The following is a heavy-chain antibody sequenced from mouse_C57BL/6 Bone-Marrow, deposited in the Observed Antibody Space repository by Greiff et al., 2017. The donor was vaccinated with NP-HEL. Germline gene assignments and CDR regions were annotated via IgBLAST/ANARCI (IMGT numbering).Heavy chain of an antibody. Sequence: QVQLQQSGAELVRPGTSVKMSCKASGYTFTNYWIGWAKQRPGHGLEWIGDIYPGGGYTNYTEKFKGKATLTADKSSSTAYVQFSSLTSEYSAIYYYASYNYGNYYALAYWGKGTSVTVSS. J-gene: IGHJ4*01. D-gene: IGHD2-1*01. CDR2: IYPGGGYT. CDR1: GYTFTNYW. CDR3: ASYNYGNYYALAY. V-gene: IGHV1-63*01.